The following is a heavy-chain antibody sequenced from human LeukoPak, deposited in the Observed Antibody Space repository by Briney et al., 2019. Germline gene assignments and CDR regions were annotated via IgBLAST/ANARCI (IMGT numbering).Heavy chain of an antibody. Sequence: GGSLRLSCAASGFTFTSYSMNWVRQAQGKGLEWVSSISDSSSYIYYADSVKGRFTISRDNAKNSLYLQMNSLRAEDTAVYYCARSSVLVLAANSDYWGQGTLVTVSS. J-gene: IGHJ4*02. V-gene: IGHV3-21*01. CDR1: GFTFTSYS. CDR2: ISDSSSYI. CDR3: ARSSVLVLAANSDY. D-gene: IGHD2-15*01.